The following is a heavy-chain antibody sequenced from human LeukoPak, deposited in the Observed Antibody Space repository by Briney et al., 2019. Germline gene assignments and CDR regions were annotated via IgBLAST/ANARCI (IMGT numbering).Heavy chain of an antibody. J-gene: IGHJ5*02. CDR2: IYSSGST. Sequence: SETLSLTCTVSGGSISSYYWNWIRQPAGKGLEWIGRIYSSGSTNYNPSLKSRVTMSVDTSKNQFSLKLSSVTAADTAVYYCARTTSMVRERPGWFDPWGQGTLVTVSS. CDR3: ARTTSMVRERPGWFDP. D-gene: IGHD3-10*01. V-gene: IGHV4-4*07. CDR1: GGSISSYY.